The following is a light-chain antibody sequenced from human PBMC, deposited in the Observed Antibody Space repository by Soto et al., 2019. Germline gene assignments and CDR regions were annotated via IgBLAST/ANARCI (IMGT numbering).Light chain of an antibody. CDR3: HQYYTYSRT. CDR2: KAS. Sequence: DVQMTQSPSTLSASVGDRVTITCRASQSISSWLAWYQQKPGKAPKLLIYKASSLETGVPSRFSGSGSGTEFTLTISSLQPDDSATYYCHQYYTYSRTFGQGTKVEIE. CDR1: QSISSW. J-gene: IGKJ1*01. V-gene: IGKV1-5*03.